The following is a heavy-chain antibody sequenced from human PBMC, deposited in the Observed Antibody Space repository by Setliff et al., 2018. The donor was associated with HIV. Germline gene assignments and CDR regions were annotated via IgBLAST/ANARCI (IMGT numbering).Heavy chain of an antibody. J-gene: IGHJ5*02. Sequence: ASVKVSCKVSGHRLTELSIHWVRQAPGEGLEWVGGFDPEDDETVYAEKFQGRVTMTEDTSTDTAYMALSSLGSEDTAMYYCARDWSMTSRESNWFDPWGQGTLVTSPQ. D-gene: IGHD6-6*01. V-gene: IGHV1-24*01. CDR2: FDPEDDET. CDR3: ARDWSMTSRESNWFDP. CDR1: GHRLTELS.